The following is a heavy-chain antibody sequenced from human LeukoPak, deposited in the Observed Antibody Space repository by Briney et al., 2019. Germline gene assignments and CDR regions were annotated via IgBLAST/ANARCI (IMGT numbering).Heavy chain of an antibody. CDR2: ISVYTGNT. D-gene: IGHD3-10*01. CDR3: AKDHHYYYGSGSYLDY. J-gene: IGHJ4*02. Sequence: ASVKVSCKASGYRFTSYGISWVRQAPGQGLEWMGWISVYTGNTNYAQKLQGRVTMTTDTSTSTAYMELRSLRAEDTAVYYCAKDHHYYYGSGSYLDYWGQGTLVTVSS. CDR1: GYRFTSYG. V-gene: IGHV1-18*01.